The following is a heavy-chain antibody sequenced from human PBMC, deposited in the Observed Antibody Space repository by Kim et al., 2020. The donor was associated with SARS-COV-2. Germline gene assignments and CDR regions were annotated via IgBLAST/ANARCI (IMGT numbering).Heavy chain of an antibody. CDR3: ARHYCSGGSCYSGSGGMDV. Sequence: GESLKISCKGSGYSFTSYWISWVRQMPGKGLEWMGRIDPSDSYTNFSPSFQGHVTISADKSISTAYLQWSSLKASDTAMYYCARHYCSGGSCYSGSGGMDVWGQGTTVTVSS. CDR2: IDPSDSYT. J-gene: IGHJ6*02. CDR1: GYSFTSYW. D-gene: IGHD2-15*01. V-gene: IGHV5-10-1*01.